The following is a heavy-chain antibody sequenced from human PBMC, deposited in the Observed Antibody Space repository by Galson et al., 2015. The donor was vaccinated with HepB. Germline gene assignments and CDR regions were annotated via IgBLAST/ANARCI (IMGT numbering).Heavy chain of an antibody. D-gene: IGHD4-11*01. Sequence: SLRLSCAASGFAFSSYAMSWVRQAPGKGLEWVSTISGSGGSTSYADSVKGRFTISRDNSKNTLYLQMSSLRAEDTAVYYCAKAYWNDYSKYGLFDSWGQGTLVTVSS. J-gene: IGHJ4*02. V-gene: IGHV3-23*01. CDR3: AKAYWNDYSKYGLFDS. CDR1: GFAFSSYA. CDR2: ISGSGGST.